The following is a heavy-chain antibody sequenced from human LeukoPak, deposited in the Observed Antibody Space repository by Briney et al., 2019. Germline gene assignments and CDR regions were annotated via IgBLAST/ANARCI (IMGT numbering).Heavy chain of an antibody. CDR1: GFSFSNYW. Sequence: GGSLRLSCAASGFSFSNYWFHWVRQAPGKGLVWVSSISSSSSYIYYADSVKGRFTISRDNAKNPLYLQMNSLRAEDTAVYYCARYAQWLGLGYWGQGTLVTVSS. V-gene: IGHV3-21*01. CDR2: ISSSSSYI. D-gene: IGHD6-19*01. CDR3: ARYAQWLGLGY. J-gene: IGHJ4*02.